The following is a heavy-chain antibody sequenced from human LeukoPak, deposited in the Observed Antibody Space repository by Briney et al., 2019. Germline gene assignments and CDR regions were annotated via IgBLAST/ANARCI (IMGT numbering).Heavy chain of an antibody. CDR3: AREAAAGSFQH. J-gene: IGHJ1*01. CDR1: GGSTSSGGYY. D-gene: IGHD6-13*01. Sequence: SETLSLTCTVSGGSTSSGGYYWSWIRQPPGKGLEWIGYIYYSGSTNYNPSLKSRVTISVDTSKNQFSQKLSSVTAADTAVYYCAREAAAGSFQHWGQGTLVTVSS. V-gene: IGHV4-61*08. CDR2: IYYSGST.